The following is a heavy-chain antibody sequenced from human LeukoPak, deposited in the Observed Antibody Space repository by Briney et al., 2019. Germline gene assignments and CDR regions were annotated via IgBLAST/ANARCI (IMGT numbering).Heavy chain of an antibody. D-gene: IGHD6-13*01. CDR3: ARPLRSSWYEVDNWFDP. J-gene: IGHJ5*02. CDR1: GYTFTGYY. CDR2: INPNSGGT. V-gene: IGHV1-2*02. Sequence: ASVKVSCKASGYTFTGYYMHWVRQAPGQGLEWMGWINPNSGGTNYAQKFQGRVTMTRDTSISTAYMELSRLRFDDTAVYYCARPLRSSWYEVDNWFDPWGQGTLVTVSS.